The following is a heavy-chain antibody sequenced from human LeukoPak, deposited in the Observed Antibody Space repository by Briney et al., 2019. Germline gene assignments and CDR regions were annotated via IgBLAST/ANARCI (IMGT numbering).Heavy chain of an antibody. J-gene: IGHJ3*02. Sequence: ASVKVSCKASGYTFTSYGISWVRQAPGQGLEWMGWINPNSGGTNYAQKLQGRVTMTTDTSTSTAYMELRSLRFDDTAVYYCARESLMTTVTSDAFDIWGQGTMVTVSS. V-gene: IGHV1-18*01. D-gene: IGHD4-17*01. CDR3: ARESLMTTVTSDAFDI. CDR1: GYTFTSYG. CDR2: INPNSGGT.